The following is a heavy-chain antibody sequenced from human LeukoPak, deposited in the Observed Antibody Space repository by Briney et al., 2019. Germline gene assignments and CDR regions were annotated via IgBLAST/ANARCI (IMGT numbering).Heavy chain of an antibody. CDR2: IYRDERT. Sequence: GGSLRLSCAASGFSVSSNYVNWVRQAPGKGLEWVSVIYRDERTYYADSVKGRFTISRDNSKNTLFLQMNSLRAEDTAIYYCAEDIVITPRNYYYGMDVWGQGTTVTVSS. CDR1: GFSVSSNY. D-gene: IGHD1-14*01. J-gene: IGHJ6*02. CDR3: AEDIVITPRNYYYGMDV. V-gene: IGHV3-66*01.